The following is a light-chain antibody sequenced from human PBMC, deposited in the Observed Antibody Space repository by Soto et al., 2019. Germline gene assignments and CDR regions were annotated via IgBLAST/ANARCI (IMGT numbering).Light chain of an antibody. V-gene: IGKV3-20*01. CDR2: GAS. J-gene: IGKJ4*01. CDR3: QQYGSSL. Sequence: EIVLTQSPGTLSLSPGERATLSCRASQSVSSSYLAWYQQKPGQAPRLLIYGASSRATGIPDRFSGSGSGTDCTLPISRLEPEDFAVYYCQQYGSSLFGGGTKVEIK. CDR1: QSVSSSY.